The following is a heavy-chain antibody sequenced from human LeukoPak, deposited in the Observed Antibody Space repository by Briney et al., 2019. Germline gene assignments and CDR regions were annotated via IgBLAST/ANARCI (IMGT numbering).Heavy chain of an antibody. D-gene: IGHD6-19*01. Sequence: GGSLRLSCAASGFTFSSYAMSWVRQAPGKGLEWVSIIYSGGSTYYADSVKGRFTISRDNSKNTLYLQMNSLRAEDTAVYYCARDLASVADYWGQGTLVTVSS. CDR2: IYSGGST. J-gene: IGHJ4*02. CDR3: ARDLASVADY. CDR1: GFTFSSYA. V-gene: IGHV3-66*01.